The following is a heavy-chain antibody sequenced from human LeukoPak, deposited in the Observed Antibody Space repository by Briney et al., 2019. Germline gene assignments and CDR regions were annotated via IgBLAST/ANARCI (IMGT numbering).Heavy chain of an antibody. CDR3: ARERNLEIAVAGTIFDY. CDR1: GFTFSSYS. V-gene: IGHV3-21*01. D-gene: IGHD6-19*01. CDR2: ISSSSSYI. J-gene: IGHJ4*02. Sequence: GGSLRLSCAASGFTFSSYSMNWVRQAPGKGLEWVSSISSSSSYIYYADSVKGRFTISRDNAKNSLYLQMNSLRAEDTAVYYCARERNLEIAVAGTIFDYWGQGTLVTVSS.